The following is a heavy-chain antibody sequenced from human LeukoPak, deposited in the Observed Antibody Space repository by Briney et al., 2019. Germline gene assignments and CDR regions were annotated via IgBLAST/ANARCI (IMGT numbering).Heavy chain of an antibody. J-gene: IGHJ5*02. Sequence: ASVKVSCKASGYTFTGYYMHWVRQAPGQGLEWMGWINPNSGGTNYAQKFQGRVTMTRDTSISTAYMELSRLRSDDTAVYYCAREGDYRGGWFDPWGQGTLVTVSS. CDR3: AREGDYRGGWFDP. V-gene: IGHV1-2*02. CDR1: GYTFTGYY. CDR2: INPNSGGT. D-gene: IGHD3-16*01.